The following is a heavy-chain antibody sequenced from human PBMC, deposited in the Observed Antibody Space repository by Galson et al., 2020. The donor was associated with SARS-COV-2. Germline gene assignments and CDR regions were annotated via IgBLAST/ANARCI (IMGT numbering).Heavy chain of an antibody. CDR2: ISGSGGNT. J-gene: IGHJ4*02. CDR3: VKDDDGSGSYYLFHK. CDR1: GFTFSSYA. Sequence: GGSLRLSCAASGFTFSSYAMSWVRQAPGKGLEWVSGISGSGGNTYYADSVKGRFTISRDNSKNTLSLQMNSLRGEDTALYYCVKDDDGSGSYYLFHKWGQGTLVTVSS. V-gene: IGHV3-23*01. D-gene: IGHD3-10*01.